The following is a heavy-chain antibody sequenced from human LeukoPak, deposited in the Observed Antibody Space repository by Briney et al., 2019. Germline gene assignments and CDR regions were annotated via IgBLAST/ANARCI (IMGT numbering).Heavy chain of an antibody. Sequence: GGSLRLSCVASGFIFSSYDMHWVRQATGKGLEWVSAIGTADDTYYPGSVKGRFTISRENAKNSLYLQMNSLRAGGTAVYYCARGGADYLVDYWGQGTLVTVSS. V-gene: IGHV3-13*01. CDR1: GFIFSSYD. J-gene: IGHJ4*02. CDR2: IGTADDT. D-gene: IGHD2/OR15-2a*01. CDR3: ARGGADYLVDY.